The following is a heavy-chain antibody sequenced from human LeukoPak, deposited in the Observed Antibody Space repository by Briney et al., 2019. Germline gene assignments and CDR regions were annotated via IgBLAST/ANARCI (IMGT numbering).Heavy chain of an antibody. J-gene: IGHJ5*02. D-gene: IGHD1-26*01. V-gene: IGHV1-2*02. CDR2: INPNSGGT. CDR1: GYTFTGYY. CDR3: ARDQVGSSGRFDP. Sequence: RASVKVSCKASGYTFTGYYMHWVRQAPGQGLEWMGWINPNSGGTNYAQKFQGRVTMTRDTSISTAYMELSRLRSDDTAVYYCARDQVGSSGRFDPWGQGTLVTVSS.